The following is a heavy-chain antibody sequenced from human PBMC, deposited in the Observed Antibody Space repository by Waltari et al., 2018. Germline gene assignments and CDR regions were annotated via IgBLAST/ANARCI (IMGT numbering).Heavy chain of an antibody. D-gene: IGHD2-21*02. CDR3: VRLEDCSGPGGNCYSGDSFALDV. V-gene: IGHV4-34*02. CDR2: INHNGNR. Sequence: QVQLQQWGAGQLQPSETLSLTCAVFGGSFRGYYWGWIRQPPGKGLEWIGEINHNGNRNYNPSLRSRITMLLDTSRSQFSLKVNSVTAADTAVYYCVRLEDCSGPGGNCYSGDSFALDVWGQGTTVTVSS. J-gene: IGHJ6*02. CDR1: GGSFRGYY.